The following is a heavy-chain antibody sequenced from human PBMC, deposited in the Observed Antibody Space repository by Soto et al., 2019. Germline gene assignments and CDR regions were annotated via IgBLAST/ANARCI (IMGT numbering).Heavy chain of an antibody. CDR3: AADSWTSGSYGY. J-gene: IGHJ4*02. Sequence: ASVKVSCKASGGTFSSYTISWVRQAPGQGLEWMGIIIPSLGITNYAQKFLGTVTITRDTSTSTAYMELSSLRSEDTAVYYCAADSWTSGSYGYGGQG. CDR2: IIPSLGIT. D-gene: IGHD1-26*01. V-gene: IGHV1-69*02. CDR1: GGTFSSYT.